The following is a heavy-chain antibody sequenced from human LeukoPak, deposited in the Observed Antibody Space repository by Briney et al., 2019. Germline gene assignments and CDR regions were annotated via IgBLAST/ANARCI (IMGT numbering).Heavy chain of an antibody. CDR1: GYTFINYA. V-gene: IGHV1-18*01. CDR2: VNPYNDNT. J-gene: IGHJ5*02. Sequence: ASVKVSCKASGYTFINYAISWVRQAPGQGLEWMGWVNPYNDNTKYTQNLQGRVTMTTDTSTGTAYMELRSLRSDDTAIYYCARDLREIISVAGFDPWGQGTLVTVSS. D-gene: IGHD6-19*01. CDR3: ARDLREIISVAGFDP.